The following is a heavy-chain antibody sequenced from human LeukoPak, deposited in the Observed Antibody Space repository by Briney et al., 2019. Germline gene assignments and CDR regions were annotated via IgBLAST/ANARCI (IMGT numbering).Heavy chain of an antibody. Sequence: GGSLRLSCAASGFTFSSYSMNWVRQAPGKGLEWVSSISSSSSYIYYADSVKGRFAISRDNAKNSLYLQMNSLRAEDTAVYYCARDQWEMATVFDYWGQGTLVTVTS. CDR1: GFTFSSYS. D-gene: IGHD5-24*01. J-gene: IGHJ4*02. CDR2: ISSSSSYI. V-gene: IGHV3-21*01. CDR3: ARDQWEMATVFDY.